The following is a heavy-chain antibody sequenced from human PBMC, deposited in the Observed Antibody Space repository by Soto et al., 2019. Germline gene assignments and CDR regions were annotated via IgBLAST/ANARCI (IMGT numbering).Heavy chain of an antibody. V-gene: IGHV4-31*03. CDR1: GGSISSGGYY. CDR2: IYYSGST. CDR3: ARGRILLWFGESSAYYYGMDV. J-gene: IGHJ6*02. Sequence: SETLSLTCTVSGGSISSGGYYWSWIRQHPGKGLELIGYIYYSGSTYYNPSLKSRVTISVDTSKNQFSLKLSSVTAADTAVYYCARGRILLWFGESSAYYYGMDVWGQGTTVTVSS. D-gene: IGHD3-10*01.